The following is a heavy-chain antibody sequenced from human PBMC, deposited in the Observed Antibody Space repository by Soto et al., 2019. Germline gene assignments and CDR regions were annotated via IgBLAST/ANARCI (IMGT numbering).Heavy chain of an antibody. CDR1: RGTISSYA. V-gene: IGHV1-69*13. CDR2: IIPIFGTA. J-gene: IGHJ4*02. Sequence: TSVKPTCKEPRGTISSYAISSVRQSTKQGLEWMGGIIPIFGTANYAQKFQGRVTITADESTSTAYMELSSLRSEDTAVYYCASERNRDGYNAAGFDYWVQGTLVTVSS. D-gene: IGHD2-21*01. CDR3: ASERNRDGYNAAGFDY.